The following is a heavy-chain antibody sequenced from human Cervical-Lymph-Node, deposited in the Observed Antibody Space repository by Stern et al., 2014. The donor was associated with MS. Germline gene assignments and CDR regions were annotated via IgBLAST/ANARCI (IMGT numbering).Heavy chain of an antibody. CDR2: LYYSGST. Sequence: QVQLQESGPGLVKPSETLSLLCSVSSGFIGNNYWSWIRQPPGKGLEWIGHLYYSGSTYQSPSLKRRVTISLVTSKNQLSLRLSSVTAADTAVYYCARAGPYDYIWGNFRHRAFYFDSWGQGALVTVSS. CDR1: SGFIGNNY. J-gene: IGHJ4*02. V-gene: IGHV4-59*01. D-gene: IGHD3-16*02. CDR3: ARAGPYDYIWGNFRHRAFYFDS.